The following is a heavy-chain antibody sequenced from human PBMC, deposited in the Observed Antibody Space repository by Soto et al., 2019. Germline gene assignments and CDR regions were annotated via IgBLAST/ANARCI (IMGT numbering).Heavy chain of an antibody. CDR2: VSGSGLNT. J-gene: IGHJ4*02. D-gene: IGHD6-19*01. Sequence: EVQLLESGGGLVQPGGSLRLSCAASGFTFSSYSISWVRQAPGKGLEWVSTVSGSGLNTYYADSVKGRFTISRDNSKNSVFLQMNSLRAEDTAVYYCARVFSNPRPGLGSFDSWGQGTLVTVSS. CDR1: GFTFSSYS. CDR3: ARVFSNPRPGLGSFDS. V-gene: IGHV3-23*01.